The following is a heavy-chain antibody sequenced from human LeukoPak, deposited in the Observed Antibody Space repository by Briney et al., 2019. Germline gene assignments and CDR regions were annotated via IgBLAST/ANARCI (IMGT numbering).Heavy chain of an antibody. CDR3: ARQRIAAAGPYYYYYYMDV. J-gene: IGHJ6*03. D-gene: IGHD6-13*01. V-gene: IGHV5-51*01. CDR2: IYPGDSDT. CDR1: GYSFTSYW. Sequence: GESLKISCKGSGYSFTSYWIGWVRQTPGKGLEWMGIIYPGDSDTRYSPSFQGQVTISADKSISTAYLQWSSLKASDTAMYYCARQRIAAAGPYYYYYYMDVWGKGTTVTISS.